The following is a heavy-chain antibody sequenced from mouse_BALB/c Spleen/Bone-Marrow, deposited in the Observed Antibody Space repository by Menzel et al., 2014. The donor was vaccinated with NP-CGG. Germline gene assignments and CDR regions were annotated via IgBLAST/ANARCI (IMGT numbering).Heavy chain of an antibody. CDR2: IWGDGTT. V-gene: IGHV2-6-7*01. D-gene: IGHD2-10*02. J-gene: IGHJ4*01. CDR3: AREKYGNYYAMDY. CDR1: GFSLTGFG. Sequence: VQRVESGPGLVAPSQSLSITCTVSGFSLTGFGINWIRQPPGKGLEWLGMIWGDGTTDYNSALKSRLSINKDNSKGQVFLKMNSLQAGDTARYYCAREKYGNYYAMDYWGQGTSVTVSS.